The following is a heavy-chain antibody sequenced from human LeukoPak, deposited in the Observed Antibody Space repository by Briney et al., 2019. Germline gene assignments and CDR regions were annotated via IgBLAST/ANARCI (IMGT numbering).Heavy chain of an antibody. J-gene: IGHJ4*02. V-gene: IGHV3-30*03. CDR1: GFTFSSYG. Sequence: GRSLRLSCAASGFTFSSYGLHWVRQAPGKGLEWVAFISYDGSNKSYADSVKGRFTISRDNSKNTVYLQMHSLRAEDTAVYYCARELYNFWSGYYNYWGQGTLVTVSS. D-gene: IGHD3-3*01. CDR3: ARELYNFWSGYYNY. CDR2: ISYDGSNK.